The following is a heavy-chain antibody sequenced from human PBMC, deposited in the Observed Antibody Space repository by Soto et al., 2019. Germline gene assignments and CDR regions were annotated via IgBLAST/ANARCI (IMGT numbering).Heavy chain of an antibody. Sequence: GGSLRLSCEVSGFSFTNYAMSWVRQAPGKGLEWVSVMSGSGSLIYYADSLKDRFTISRDTSKSTVYLQMNSLGVGDTAVYWCAKERDSSGWGDYYDYWGQGAQVTVSS. CDR3: AKERDSSGWGDYYDY. D-gene: IGHD6-19*01. CDR2: MSGSGSLI. V-gene: IGHV3-23*01. CDR1: GFSFTNYA. J-gene: IGHJ4*02.